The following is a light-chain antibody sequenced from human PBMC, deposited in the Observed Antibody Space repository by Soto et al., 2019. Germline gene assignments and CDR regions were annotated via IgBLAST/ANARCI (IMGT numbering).Light chain of an antibody. V-gene: IGKV3-20*01. CDR1: ERIYSAY. Sequence: EAVLTQSPGTRSLSRGERATLCCRASERIYSAYLGWYQQKPGQAPRLLIYGASNRATGIPDRFSGSGSGTDFTLTISRLEPEDSAVDDCQQFGVSQWTFGQGTKVDIK. CDR3: QQFGVSQWT. J-gene: IGKJ1*01. CDR2: GAS.